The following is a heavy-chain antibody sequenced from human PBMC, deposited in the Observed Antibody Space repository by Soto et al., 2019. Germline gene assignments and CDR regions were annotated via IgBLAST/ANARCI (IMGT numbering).Heavy chain of an antibody. V-gene: IGHV4-31*03. J-gene: IGHJ4*02. D-gene: IGHD6-13*01. CDR2: IYYSGST. Sequence: QVQLQESGPGLVKPSQTLSLTCTVSGGSISSGGYYWSWIRQHPGKGLEWIGYIYYSGSTYYNPSLKRRVTISVDTSKNQFSLKLSSVTAADTAVYYCARVYVGTAAYTGYFDCWGQGTLVPVSS. CDR1: GGSISSGGYY. CDR3: ARVYVGTAAYTGYFDC.